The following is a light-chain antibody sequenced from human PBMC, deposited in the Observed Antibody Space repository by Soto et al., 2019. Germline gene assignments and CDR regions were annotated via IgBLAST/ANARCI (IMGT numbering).Light chain of an antibody. V-gene: IGLV2-14*01. CDR3: SSYTTSYFYV. Sequence: QSVLTQPASVSGSPGQSITISCTGSGRDIGAYNYVSRYQQHPGKAPKLIIYEVENRPSGVSNRFSASKSAFTASLTISGLQAEDEADYYCSSYTTSYFYVFGPGTKVTVL. J-gene: IGLJ1*01. CDR2: EVE. CDR1: GRDIGAYNY.